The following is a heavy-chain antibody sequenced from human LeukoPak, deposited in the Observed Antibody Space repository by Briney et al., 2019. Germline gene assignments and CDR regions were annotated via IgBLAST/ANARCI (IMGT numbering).Heavy chain of an antibody. CDR1: GGTFSSYA. D-gene: IGHD3-22*01. CDR3: ATTEVDSSGYYYVVFYY. CDR2: IIPIFGTA. V-gene: IGHV1-69*05. J-gene: IGHJ4*02. Sequence: WVKVSCKASGGTFSSYAISWVRQAPGHGLEWMGGIIPIFGTANYAQKFQGRVTITTDESTSTAYMELSSLRSEDTAVYYCATTEVDSSGYYYVVFYYWGQGTLVTVSS.